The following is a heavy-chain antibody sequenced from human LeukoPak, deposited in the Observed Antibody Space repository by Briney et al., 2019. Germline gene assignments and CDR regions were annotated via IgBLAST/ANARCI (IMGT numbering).Heavy chain of an antibody. D-gene: IGHD3-22*01. CDR2: ISSSSYI. Sequence: GGSLRLSCAASGFTFSSYSMNWVRQAPGKGLEWVSSISSSSYIYYADSVKGRFTISRDNAKNSLYLQMNSLRAEDTAVYYCARDSNYYDSSGYYSPFDYWGQGTLVTVSS. CDR3: ARDSNYYDSSGYYSPFDY. V-gene: IGHV3-21*01. J-gene: IGHJ4*02. CDR1: GFTFSSYS.